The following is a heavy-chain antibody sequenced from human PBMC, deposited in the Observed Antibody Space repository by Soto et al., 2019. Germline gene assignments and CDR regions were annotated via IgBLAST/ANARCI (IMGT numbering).Heavy chain of an antibody. J-gene: IGHJ4*02. Sequence: GESLKISCKGSGYIFTSYWICWFRQMPGKGLEWMGIIYPGDSDTRYSPSFQGQVTISADKSISTAYLQWSSLKASDTAMYYCARLGLYSSSSGAFDYWGQGTLVTVSS. D-gene: IGHD6-6*01. CDR3: ARLGLYSSSSGAFDY. V-gene: IGHV5-51*01. CDR1: GYIFTSYW. CDR2: IYPGDSDT.